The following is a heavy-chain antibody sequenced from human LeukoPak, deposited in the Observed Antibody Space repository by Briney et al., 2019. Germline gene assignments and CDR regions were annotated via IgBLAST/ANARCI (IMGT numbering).Heavy chain of an antibody. CDR2: IYYSGST. CDR3: ARTGGLYGDRLDY. CDR1: GGSFSGYY. Sequence: PSETLSLTCAVYGGSFSGYYWSWIRQHPGKGLEWIGNIYYSGSTYYNPSLKSRVTISIDTSKNQFSLKVSSVTAADTAVYYCARTGGLYGDRLDYWGQGTLVTVSP. V-gene: IGHV4-31*11. J-gene: IGHJ4*02. D-gene: IGHD4-17*01.